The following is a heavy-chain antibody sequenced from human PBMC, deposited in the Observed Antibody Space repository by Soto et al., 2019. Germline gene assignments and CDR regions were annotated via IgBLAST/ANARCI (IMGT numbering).Heavy chain of an antibody. D-gene: IGHD3-22*01. CDR1: GGSIGSGDYY. CDR2: IYYSGST. Sequence: HSETLSLTCSVSGGSIGSGDYYWSWIRQPPGKGLEWIGYIYYSGSTYYNPSLKSRVTISVDTSKNQFSLKLSSVTAADTAVYYCAKVGDYYDSSGYGMDVWGQGTTVTVSS. V-gene: IGHV4-30-4*01. J-gene: IGHJ6*02. CDR3: AKVGDYYDSSGYGMDV.